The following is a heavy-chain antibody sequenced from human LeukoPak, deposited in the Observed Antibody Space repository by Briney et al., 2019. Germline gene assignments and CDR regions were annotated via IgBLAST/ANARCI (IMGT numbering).Heavy chain of an antibody. Sequence: PSETLSLTCTVSGGPISNTNYYWGWIRQPQGKGLEWIGSVYYSGSTHYNPSLKSRVTISVDTSKNQFSLNLISVTAADTSIYYCARNRSDHTQHQTFDVWVLGTTVTVSS. J-gene: IGHJ3*01. V-gene: IGHV4-39*01. CDR3: ARNRSDHTQHQTFDV. CDR1: GGPISNTNYY. CDR2: VYYSGST. D-gene: IGHD3-3*01.